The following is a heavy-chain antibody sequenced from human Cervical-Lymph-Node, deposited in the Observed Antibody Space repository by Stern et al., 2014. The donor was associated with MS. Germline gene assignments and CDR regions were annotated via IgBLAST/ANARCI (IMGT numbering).Heavy chain of an antibody. D-gene: IGHD5-12*01. CDR3: ARGNGYDWSTFDS. Sequence: VQLVQSGAEVKKPGASVKVSCKASGYTFTDNYLHWVRQAPGHGLEWMGWINPNSGGRYYAQQFQGRGTITGDSPTRIAHKQLRRLKSDDTALYYCARGNGYDWSTFDSWGQGTVVTVSS. J-gene: IGHJ4*02. CDR1: GYTFTDNY. V-gene: IGHV1-2*02. CDR2: INPNSGGR.